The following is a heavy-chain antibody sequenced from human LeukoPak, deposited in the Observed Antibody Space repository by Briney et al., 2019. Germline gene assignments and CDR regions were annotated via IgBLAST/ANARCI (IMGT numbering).Heavy chain of an antibody. J-gene: IGHJ4*02. V-gene: IGHV4-34*01. D-gene: IGHD1-26*01. CDR1: GGSFSGYY. CDR3: AKVPDPHSGSLFYFDY. CDR2: INHSGST. Sequence: SETLSLTCAVYGGSFSGYYWSWIRQPPGKGLEWIGEINHSGSTNYNPSLKSRVTISVDTSKNQFSLKLSSVTAADTAVYYCAKVPDPHSGSLFYFDYWGQGTLVTVSS.